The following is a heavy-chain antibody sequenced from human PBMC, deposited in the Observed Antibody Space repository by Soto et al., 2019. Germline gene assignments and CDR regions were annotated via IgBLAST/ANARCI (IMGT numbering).Heavy chain of an antibody. V-gene: IGHV1-69*06. CDR3: AREADKAMGVYYYYGMDV. CDR2: IIPTFGTA. D-gene: IGHD5-18*01. J-gene: IGHJ6*02. Sequence: SVKVSCKASGGTFSSYAISWVRQAPGQGLEWIGGIIPTFGTANYAQKFQGRVTITADKSTSTAYMELSSLRSEDTAVYYCAREADKAMGVYYYYGMDVWGQGTTVTVSS. CDR1: GGTFSSYA.